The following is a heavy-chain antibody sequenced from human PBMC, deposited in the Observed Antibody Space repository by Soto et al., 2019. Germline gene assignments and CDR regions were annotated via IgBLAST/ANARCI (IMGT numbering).Heavy chain of an antibody. CDR2: IIPIFGTA. Sequence: QVQLVQSGAEVKKPGSSVKVSCKASGGPFSSYAISWVRQAPGQGLEWMGGIIPIFGTANYEQKFQGRVTITAAKSTTPAYLELSSLRSEDTAVYYCARDMAYDSSGLIFRGWGQGTLVTVSS. V-gene: IGHV1-69*06. D-gene: IGHD3-22*01. J-gene: IGHJ4*02. CDR3: ARDMAYDSSGLIFRG. CDR1: GGPFSSYA.